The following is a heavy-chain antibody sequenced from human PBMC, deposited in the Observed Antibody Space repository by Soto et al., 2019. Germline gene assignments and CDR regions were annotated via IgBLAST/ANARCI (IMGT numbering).Heavy chain of an antibody. J-gene: IGHJ5*02. V-gene: IGHV3-23*01. D-gene: IGHD2-15*01. CDR1: GFTFSSYA. CDR2: ISVSSGIT. CDR3: AKVKRGGVVVLTATLVIA. Sequence: EVQLLESGGGLVQPGGSLRLSCAASGFTFSSYAMSWVRQAPGRGLEWVSAISVSSGITYYADSVKGRFTISRDNSKNTLLLKMNGRRAEDTALYYCAKVKRGGVVVLTATLVIAWGKGPLVTVSS.